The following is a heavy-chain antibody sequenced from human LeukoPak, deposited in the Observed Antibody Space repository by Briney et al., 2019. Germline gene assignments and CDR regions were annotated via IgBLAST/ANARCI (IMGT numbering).Heavy chain of an antibody. D-gene: IGHD2-21*01. J-gene: IGHJ4*02. CDR2: IIPFLGTT. CDR3: TIIPNVILFTHYFEY. V-gene: IGHV1-69*11. Sequence: SVKVSCKASGGVFTTYAVGWVRQAPGQGPEWMGSIIPFLGTTNYAQKFQGRVTITADEPTRTAYMELTYVRSDDTAVYYCTIIPNVILFTHYFEYWGQGTLVTVSS. CDR1: GGVFTTYA.